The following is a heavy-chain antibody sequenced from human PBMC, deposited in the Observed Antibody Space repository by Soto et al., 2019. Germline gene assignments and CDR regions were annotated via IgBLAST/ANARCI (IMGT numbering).Heavy chain of an antibody. CDR3: ARRVVPAAPGRYYYYMDV. CDR2: IYYSGST. CDR1: GGSISSSSYY. Sequence: SETLSLTCTVSGGSISSSSYYWGWIRQPPGKGLEWIGSIYYSGSTYYNPSLKSRVTISVDTSKNQFSLKLSSVTAADTAVYYCARRVVPAAPGRYYYYMDVWGKGTTVTVSS. D-gene: IGHD2-2*01. V-gene: IGHV4-39*01. J-gene: IGHJ6*03.